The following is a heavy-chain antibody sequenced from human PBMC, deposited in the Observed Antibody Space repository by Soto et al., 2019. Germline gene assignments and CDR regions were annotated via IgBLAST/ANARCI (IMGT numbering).Heavy chain of an antibody. J-gene: IGHJ3*02. CDR2: ISAYNGNT. Sequence: ASVKVSCKASGYTFNSYGFSWVRQAPGQGLEWMGWISAYNGNTQYAEKFQGRVTMTTDTSTSTAYMELRSLRYDDTAVYYCARESSHCISANCSRDDGFDIWGQGTSVTVSS. CDR3: ARESSHCISANCSRDDGFDI. CDR1: GYTFNSYG. V-gene: IGHV1-18*01. D-gene: IGHD2-2*01.